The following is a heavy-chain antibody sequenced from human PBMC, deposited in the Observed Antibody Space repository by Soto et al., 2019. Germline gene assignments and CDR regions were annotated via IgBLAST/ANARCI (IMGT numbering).Heavy chain of an antibody. V-gene: IGHV3-21*01. Sequence: GGALRLSCAAPGFTFRSFSMKWVRQGPGEGVEGGSSISYSSSDIYFADSVKGRFTMSRVNAENSLFLQMNSLRAEDTAVYYCARGYRVTGSTRLGYYYYGMDVWGQGTTVTVSS. CDR1: GFTFRSFS. J-gene: IGHJ6*02. CDR3: ARGYRVTGSTRLGYYYYGMDV. CDR2: ISYSSSDI. D-gene: IGHD1-7*01.